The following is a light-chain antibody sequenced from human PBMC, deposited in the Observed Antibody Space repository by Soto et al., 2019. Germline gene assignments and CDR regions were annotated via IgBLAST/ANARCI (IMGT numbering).Light chain of an antibody. CDR2: VSS. V-gene: IGKV3-20*01. CDR1: QSIPNNY. J-gene: IGKJ2*03. Sequence: EIVLTQSPGTLSLSPEERATLSCRASQSIPNNYLARYQQKPGQAPRLLIYVSSSRATGIPYRFSGSGSGTVFTLTISSLELEDFAVYYCQQYGSSPYSFGQGTKVDIK. CDR3: QQYGSSPYS.